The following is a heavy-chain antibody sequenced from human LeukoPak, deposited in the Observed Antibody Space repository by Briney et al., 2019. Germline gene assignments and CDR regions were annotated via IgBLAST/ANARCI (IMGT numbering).Heavy chain of an antibody. CDR3: SRGVSSGWFYFDY. CDR2: IRSKANGGTI. J-gene: IGHJ4*02. D-gene: IGHD6-19*01. Sequence: PGGSLTLSCTASGFTFGDYAVSWFRQAPGKGLDWVGFIRSKANGGTIQYAASVKGRFTISRDDSNSIAYLQMNSLKTEDTAVYYCSRGVSSGWFYFDYWGQGTLVTVSS. CDR1: GFTFGDYA. V-gene: IGHV3-49*03.